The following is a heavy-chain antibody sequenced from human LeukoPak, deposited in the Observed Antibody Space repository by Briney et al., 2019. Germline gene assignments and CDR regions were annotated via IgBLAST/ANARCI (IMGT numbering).Heavy chain of an antibody. CDR1: GFTFSSYG. V-gene: IGHV3-30*18. CDR2: ISYDGSNK. D-gene: IGHD5-12*01. Sequence: PGRSLRLSCAASGFTFSSYGMHWVRQAPGKGLEWVAVISYDGSNKYYADSVKGRFTISRGNSKNTLYLQMNSLRAEDTAVYYCAKDLVATITGFNGMDVWGQGTTVTVSS. J-gene: IGHJ6*02. CDR3: AKDLVATITGFNGMDV.